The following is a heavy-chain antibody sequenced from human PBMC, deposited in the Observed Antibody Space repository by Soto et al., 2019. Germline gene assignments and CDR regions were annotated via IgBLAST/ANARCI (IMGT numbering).Heavy chain of an antibody. CDR2: IIPVLGLT. D-gene: IGHD2-8*02. V-gene: IGHV1-69*08. J-gene: IGHJ4*02. CDR3: ATDKDNTYWF. Sequence: QVQLVQSGAELKKPGSSMKVSCKTSGGSFNSFSFTWVRQAPGQGLEWVGRIIPVLGLTAYAQKFQGRITISADKSTSTAYMELSGLTSEDTAVYYCATDKDNTYWFWCQVTMVTVAS. CDR1: GGSFNSFS.